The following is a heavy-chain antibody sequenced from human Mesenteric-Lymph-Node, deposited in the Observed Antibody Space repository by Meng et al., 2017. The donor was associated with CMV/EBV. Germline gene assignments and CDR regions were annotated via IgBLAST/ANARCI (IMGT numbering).Heavy chain of an antibody. V-gene: IGHV1-2*02. J-gene: IGHJ4*02. CDR1: GYTFTGYY. CDR2: INPNSGGT. Sequence: ASVKVSCKASGYTFTGYYMHWVRQAPGQGLEWMGWINPNSGGTNYAQKFQGRVTMTRDTSISTAYMELSRLRSDDTAVYYCARAASPADTVTNPVDYWGQGTLVTVSS. D-gene: IGHD4-17*01. CDR3: ARAASPADTVTNPVDY.